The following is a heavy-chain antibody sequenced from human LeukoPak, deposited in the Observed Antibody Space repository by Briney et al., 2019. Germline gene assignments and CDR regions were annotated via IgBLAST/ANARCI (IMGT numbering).Heavy chain of an antibody. CDR3: GRDDRYYYGSGSSPDY. CDR2: INPKSGGT. J-gene: IGHJ4*02. D-gene: IGHD3-10*01. Sequence: ASVKVSCKTSGYTFSSYGISWVRQAPGQGLEWMGWINPKSGGTNYAQKFQGRVTMTRDTSISTAYMELSRLSSDDTAVYYCGRDDRYYYGSGSSPDYWGQGTLVTVSS. CDR1: GYTFSSYG. V-gene: IGHV1-2*02.